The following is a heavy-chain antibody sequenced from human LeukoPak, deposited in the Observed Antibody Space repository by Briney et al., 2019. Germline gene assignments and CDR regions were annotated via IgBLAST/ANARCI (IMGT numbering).Heavy chain of an antibody. D-gene: IGHD4-23*01. Sequence: PSETLSLTCTVSGGSISSNSYYWGWIRQPPGKGLEWIGSIYYSGSTYYNPSLKSRVTISVDTSKNQFSLKLSSVTAADTAVYYCARHVGPFYGGNEHSDYWGQGTLVTVSS. V-gene: IGHV4-39*01. CDR3: ARHVGPFYGGNEHSDY. J-gene: IGHJ4*02. CDR2: IYYSGST. CDR1: GGSISSNSYY.